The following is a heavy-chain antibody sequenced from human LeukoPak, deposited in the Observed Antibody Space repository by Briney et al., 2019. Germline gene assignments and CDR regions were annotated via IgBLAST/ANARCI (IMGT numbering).Heavy chain of an antibody. V-gene: IGHV4-39*01. CDR3: ARQTGDSSGYYYKDYFDY. J-gene: IGHJ4*02. CDR1: GGSISSSSYY. D-gene: IGHD3-22*01. CDR2: IYYSGST. Sequence: SSETLSLTCTVSGGSISSSSYYWGWIRQPPGKGLGWIGSIYYSGSTYYNPSLKSRVTISVDTSKNQFSLKLSSVTAADTAVYYCARQTGDSSGYYYKDYFDYWGQGTLVTVSS.